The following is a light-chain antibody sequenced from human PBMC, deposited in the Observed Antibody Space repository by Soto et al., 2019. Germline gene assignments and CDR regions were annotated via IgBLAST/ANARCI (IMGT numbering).Light chain of an antibody. CDR3: QHTFNSPPWT. Sequence: DIHMTRSPSSLSASVGDTVTITCRASQNIDMYLNWYQQKPGKAPRVLISGASNLQSGVPSRFSGSGSGTDFTLTISSLQSEDFASYFCQHTFNSPPWTFGQGTKVEVK. J-gene: IGKJ1*01. CDR1: QNIDMY. CDR2: GAS. V-gene: IGKV1-39*01.